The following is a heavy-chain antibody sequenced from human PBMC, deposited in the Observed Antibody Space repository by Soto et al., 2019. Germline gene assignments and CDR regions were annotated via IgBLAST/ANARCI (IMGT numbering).Heavy chain of an antibody. CDR2: INDYGTTI. CDR3: ARGGLEPFDY. CDR1: GFNLGSYG. V-gene: IGHV3-74*01. Sequence: GGSLRLSCAASGFNLGSYGMHWVRQAPGKGLVWVSRINDYGTTINYAESVEGRFTISRDDAKSEVYLQMNNLRAEDTAVYYCARGGLEPFDYWGQGALVTVSS. J-gene: IGHJ4*02. D-gene: IGHD1-1*01.